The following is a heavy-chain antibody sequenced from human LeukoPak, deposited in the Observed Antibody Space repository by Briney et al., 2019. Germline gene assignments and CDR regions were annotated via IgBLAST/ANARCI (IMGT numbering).Heavy chain of an antibody. D-gene: IGHD3-3*01. CDR1: GGSISSYY. CDR2: IYYSGST. V-gene: IGHV4-59*01. J-gene: IGHJ6*03. Sequence: SETLSLTCTVSGGSISSYYLSWIRQPPGKGLEWIGYIYYSGSTNYNPSLKSRVTISVDTSKNQFSLKLSSVTAADTGVYYCARGRFWSCYQNYYYYMDVWGKGTTVTVSS. CDR3: ARGRFWSCYQNYYYYMDV.